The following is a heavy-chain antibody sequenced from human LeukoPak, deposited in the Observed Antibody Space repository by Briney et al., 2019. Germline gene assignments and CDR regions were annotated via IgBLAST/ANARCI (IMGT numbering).Heavy chain of an antibody. CDR2: RNPNSGNT. D-gene: IGHD3-22*01. J-gene: IGHJ4*02. CDR1: GYTFTSYD. Sequence: ASVKVSCKASGYTFTSYDINWVGQATGQGLEWMGWRNPNSGNTGYAQKFQGRVTMSRNTSISTAYMELSRLRSDDTAVYYCARDVDDSSGYYSPGGYWGQGTLVTVSS. V-gene: IGHV1-8*01. CDR3: ARDVDDSSGYYSPGGY.